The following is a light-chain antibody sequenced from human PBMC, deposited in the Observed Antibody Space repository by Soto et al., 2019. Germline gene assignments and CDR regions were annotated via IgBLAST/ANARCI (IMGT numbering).Light chain of an antibody. Sequence: DIQMTQSPSSLSASVVDRVTITFRASQTSSIDLKWYQQKPGKVPTLLISATSTLQSGVPSRFVGSGSGTDFTLTISSLQPEDFATYYCQQSHSTPTFGGGTKVDIK. CDR1: QTSSID. V-gene: IGKV1-39*01. CDR3: QQSHSTPT. J-gene: IGKJ4*01. CDR2: ATS.